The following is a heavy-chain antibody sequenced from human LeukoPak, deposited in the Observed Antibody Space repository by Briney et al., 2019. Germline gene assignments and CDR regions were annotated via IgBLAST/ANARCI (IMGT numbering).Heavy chain of an antibody. J-gene: IGHJ4*02. V-gene: IGHV3-7*01. D-gene: IGHD2-8*02. CDR2: IKQDESEI. CDR3: ASGWGPMVVSY. Sequence: GSLSLSCAASGFTFSNYWMSWVRQSPGKGLEWVAKIKQDESEIYYVDSVKGRFTISRDNAKNSLYLQMNSLRAEDTAVYYCASGWGPMVVSYWGQGTLVTVSS. CDR1: GFTFSNYW.